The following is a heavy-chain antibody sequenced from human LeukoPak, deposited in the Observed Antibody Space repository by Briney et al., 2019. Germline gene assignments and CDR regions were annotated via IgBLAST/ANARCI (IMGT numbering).Heavy chain of an antibody. Sequence: ASVKVSCKASGYTFTSYGISWVRQAPGQGLEWMGWISAYNSNTNYAQKLQGRVTMTTDTSTSTAYMELRSLRSDDTAVYYCARDSLHNYGEPFDYWGQGTLVTVSS. V-gene: IGHV1-18*01. CDR2: ISAYNSNT. D-gene: IGHD4-17*01. CDR3: ARDSLHNYGEPFDY. CDR1: GYTFTSYG. J-gene: IGHJ4*02.